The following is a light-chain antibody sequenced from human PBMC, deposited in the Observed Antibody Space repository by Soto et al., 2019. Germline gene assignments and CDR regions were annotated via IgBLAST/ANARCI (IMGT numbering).Light chain of an antibody. V-gene: IGKV1-5*03. CDR3: QQGAKYPYT. CDR2: KAS. J-gene: IGKJ2*01. Sequence: DIQMTQSPSTLSASVGERVTITCRASQSISSSLAWYQQKPGKAPNLLIYKASSLQSGVPSRFSGSGSGTEFTLTISSLQPDDFATYYCQQGAKYPYTFGQGTKLEIK. CDR1: QSISSS.